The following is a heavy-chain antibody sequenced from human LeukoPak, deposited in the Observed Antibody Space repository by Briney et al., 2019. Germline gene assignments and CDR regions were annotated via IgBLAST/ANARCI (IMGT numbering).Heavy chain of an antibody. J-gene: IGHJ5*02. V-gene: IGHV4-61*02. CDR2: IYTSRST. CDR1: GGSISSCCYS. Sequence: SETLSLTCTVYGGSISSCCYSWIWLPQPAGMGLVGNGRIYTSRSTNHNTSLKSRVTISVDTSKNQFSLKLSSVTAADTAVYFCARRFDPWGQGTLVTVSS. CDR3: ARRFDP.